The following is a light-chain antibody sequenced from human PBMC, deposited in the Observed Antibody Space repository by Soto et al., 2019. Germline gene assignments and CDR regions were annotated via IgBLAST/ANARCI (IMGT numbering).Light chain of an antibody. Sequence: DIQMTQSPSTLSASVGERVTITCRARQSVSNWLAWYQQKPGKAPKVLIYDVSSLESGVPSRFSGSGSGTDFTLTISSLQPDDFATYYCQHYNSYSEAFGQGTKVDIK. V-gene: IGKV1-5*01. J-gene: IGKJ1*01. CDR1: QSVSNW. CDR2: DVS. CDR3: QHYNSYSEA.